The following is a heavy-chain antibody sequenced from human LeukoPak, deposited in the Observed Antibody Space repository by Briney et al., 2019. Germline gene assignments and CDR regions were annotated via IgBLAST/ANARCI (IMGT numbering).Heavy chain of an antibody. V-gene: IGHV3-23*01. CDR1: GFTFSSYA. J-gene: IGHJ4*02. D-gene: IGHD3-10*01. CDR2: ISGSGGST. Sequence: GGSLRLSCAASGFTFSSYAMSWVRQAPGKGLEWVSAISGSGGSTYYADSVKGRFTISRDNSKNTLYLQMNSLRAEDTAVYYCARLNTSGSYKFDYWGQGTLVTVSS. CDR3: ARLNTSGSYKFDY.